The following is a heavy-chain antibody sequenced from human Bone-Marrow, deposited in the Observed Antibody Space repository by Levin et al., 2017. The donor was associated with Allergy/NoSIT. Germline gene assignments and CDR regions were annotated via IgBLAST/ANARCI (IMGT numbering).Heavy chain of an antibody. CDR2: IYHDGNT. J-gene: IGHJ4*02. CDR1: GSSISSGYY. Sequence: PSETLSLTCAVSGSSISSGYYWGWIRQPPGQRLEWIGSIYHDGNTYYNPSLRSRVTISVDSSKNRFSLKLTSVTAADTAVYYCARKECGGDCPLGYWGQGTLVTVSS. V-gene: IGHV4-38-2*01. D-gene: IGHD2-21*02. CDR3: ARKECGGDCPLGY.